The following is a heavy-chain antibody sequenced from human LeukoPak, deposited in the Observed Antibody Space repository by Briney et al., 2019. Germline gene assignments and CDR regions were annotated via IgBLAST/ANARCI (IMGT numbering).Heavy chain of an antibody. D-gene: IGHD3-16*02. CDR1: GFTFSSYA. CDR2: ISGSGGST. CDR3: ARGPPRPVWGSYRYLDY. Sequence: PGGSLRLSCAASGFTFSSYAMSWVRQAPGKGLEWVSAISGSGGSTYYAGSVKGRFTISRDNAKNSLYLQMNSLRAEDTAVYYCARGPPRPVWGSYRYLDYWGQGTLVTVSS. J-gene: IGHJ4*02. V-gene: IGHV3-23*01.